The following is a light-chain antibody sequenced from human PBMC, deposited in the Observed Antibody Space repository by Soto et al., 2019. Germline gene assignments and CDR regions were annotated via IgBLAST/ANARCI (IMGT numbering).Light chain of an antibody. CDR1: SSNIGGNS. J-gene: IGLJ1*01. Sequence: QSVLTQPPSVSAAPGQRVTISCSGSSSNIGGNSVSWYQQLPGTAPKLLIYDDDKRPSGIPDRFSGSKSGTSATLGITGFQTGDDADYYCRSLDSSRSSYVFGTGTKGTV. CDR3: RSLDSSRSSYV. V-gene: IGLV1-51*01. CDR2: DDD.